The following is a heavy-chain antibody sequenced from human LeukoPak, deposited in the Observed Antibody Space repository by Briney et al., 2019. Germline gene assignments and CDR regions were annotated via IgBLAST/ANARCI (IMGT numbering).Heavy chain of an antibody. CDR3: AKVRRRLSTVTTHYFGY. CDR1: GFTFSSYG. V-gene: IGHV3-30*02. D-gene: IGHD4-17*01. Sequence: GGSLRLSCAASGFTFSSYGMHWVRQAPGKGLEWVAFIRYDGSNKYYADSVKGRFTISRDNSKNTLYLQMNSLRAEDTAVYYCAKVRRRLSTVTTHYFGYWGQGTLVTVSS. CDR2: IRYDGSNK. J-gene: IGHJ4*02.